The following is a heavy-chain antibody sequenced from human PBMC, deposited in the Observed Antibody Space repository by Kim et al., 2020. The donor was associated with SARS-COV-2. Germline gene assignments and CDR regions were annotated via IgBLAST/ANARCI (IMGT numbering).Heavy chain of an antibody. Sequence: SETLSLTCTVSGGSISSNYWSWIRQPPGKGLEWIGFIYYSGSTNYNPSLKSRVTISVDTSKNQFTLKLSSVTAADTAVYYCARYYRDFDYWGQGTLVTVS. CDR1: GGSISSNY. V-gene: IGHV4-59*01. CDR2: IYYSGST. CDR3: ARYYRDFDY. J-gene: IGHJ4*02. D-gene: IGHD4-4*01.